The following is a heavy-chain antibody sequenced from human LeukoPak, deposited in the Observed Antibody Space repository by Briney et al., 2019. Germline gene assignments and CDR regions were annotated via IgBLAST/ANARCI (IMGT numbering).Heavy chain of an antibody. V-gene: IGHV3-48*01. CDR2: ISSSSSTI. D-gene: IGHD4-11*01. CDR3: ARDLMEGDSNYVGVGVTYYYYYMDV. Sequence: GGSLRLSCAASGFTFSSYSMNWVRQAPGEGLEWVSYISSSSSTIYYADSVKGRFTISRDNAKNSLYLQMNSLRAEDTAVYYCARDLMEGDSNYVGVGVTYYYYYMDVWGKGTTVTVSS. J-gene: IGHJ6*03. CDR1: GFTFSSYS.